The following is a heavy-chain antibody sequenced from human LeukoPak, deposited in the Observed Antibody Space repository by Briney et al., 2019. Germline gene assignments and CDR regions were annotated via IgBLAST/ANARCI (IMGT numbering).Heavy chain of an antibody. V-gene: IGHV3-21*05. J-gene: IGHJ4*02. CDR1: EFTFSDYT. Sequence: GGSLRLSCAASEFTFSDYTINWVRQAPGKWLEWVSVISSSSSYTYYADSVKGRFTISRDNAKDSLYLQMNSLRVEDTAVYYCVRERYHGSGAPKYDFWGQGTLVTVFS. CDR3: VRERYHGSGAPKYDF. CDR2: ISSSSSYT. D-gene: IGHD3-10*01.